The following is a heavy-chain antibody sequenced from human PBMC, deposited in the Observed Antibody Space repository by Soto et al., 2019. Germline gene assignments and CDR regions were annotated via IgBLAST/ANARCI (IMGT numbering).Heavy chain of an antibody. J-gene: IGHJ4*02. CDR1: GYTFTSYD. CDR3: ATDRGY. CDR2: MNPNSGNT. V-gene: IGHV1-8*01. Sequence: ASVKVSCKASGYTFTSYDINWVRQATGQGLEWMGWMNPNSGNTGYAQKFQGRVTMTEDTSTDTAYMELNSLRSEDTAVYFCATDRGYWGQGTRVTVSS.